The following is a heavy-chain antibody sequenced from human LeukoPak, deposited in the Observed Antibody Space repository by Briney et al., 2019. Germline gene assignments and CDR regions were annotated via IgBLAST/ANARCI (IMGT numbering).Heavy chain of an antibody. CDR3: AREPGITMAWGVVITRDY. CDR2: IYTSGAT. CDR1: GGSISSGSYY. V-gene: IGHV4-61*02. D-gene: IGHD3-10*01. Sequence: SQTLSLTCTVSGGSISSGSYYWSWIRQPAGEGLEWIGCIYTSGATNYNPSLKSRVTISVDTSKNQFSLKLTSVTAADTAVYYCAREPGITMAWGVVITRDYWGQGTPVTVSP. J-gene: IGHJ4*02.